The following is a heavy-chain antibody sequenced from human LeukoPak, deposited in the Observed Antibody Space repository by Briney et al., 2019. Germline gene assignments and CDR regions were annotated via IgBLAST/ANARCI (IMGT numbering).Heavy chain of an antibody. V-gene: IGHV3-43*01. D-gene: IGHD3-9*01. CDR1: GFTFDDYT. Sequence: PGGSLRLSCAASGFTFDDYTMHWVRQAPGKGLEWVSLISWDGGSTYYADSVKGRFTISRDNSKNSLYLQMTSLRTEDTALYYCAKDIFPYDIYYYTDVWGKGTTVTISS. CDR2: ISWDGGST. J-gene: IGHJ6*03. CDR3: AKDIFPYDIYYYTDV.